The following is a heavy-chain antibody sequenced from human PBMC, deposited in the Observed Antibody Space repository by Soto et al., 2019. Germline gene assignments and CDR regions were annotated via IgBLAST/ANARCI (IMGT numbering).Heavy chain of an antibody. CDR1: GGSFSGYY. CDR3: ARRGGHGWSNFVR. J-gene: IGHJ4*02. V-gene: IGHV4-34*01. Sequence: SETLSLTCAVYGGSFSGYYWSWIRPPPGKGLEWIGEINHSGSTIYNPSLKSRVTISVDPSQNQFSLKLSSVTAADTAVYYCARRGGHGWSNFVRWGQGTLVTVSS. CDR2: INHSGST. D-gene: IGHD6-19*01.